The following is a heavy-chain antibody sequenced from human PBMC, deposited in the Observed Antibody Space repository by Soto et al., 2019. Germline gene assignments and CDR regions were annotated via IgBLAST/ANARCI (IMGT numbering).Heavy chain of an antibody. D-gene: IGHD6-13*01. CDR3: ARNNTSWYDY. Sequence: QVQLVQSGAELKKPGASVKVSCKASGYTFNNYGISWVRQAPGQGLEWMGWISIYIGYANYAQKLQDRIIMTADTSTSTDYMELRSLRSDDTAVYYCARNNTSWYDYWGQGSLVTVSS. CDR2: ISIYIGYA. V-gene: IGHV1-18*01. CDR1: GYTFNNYG. J-gene: IGHJ4*02.